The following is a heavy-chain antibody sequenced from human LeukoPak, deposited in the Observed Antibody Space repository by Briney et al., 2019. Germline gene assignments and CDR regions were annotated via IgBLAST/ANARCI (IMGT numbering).Heavy chain of an antibody. D-gene: IGHD2-2*02. CDR2: ISAYNGNT. CDR3: ARDSAPIYCSSTSCYTSGHDAFDI. CDR1: GYTFTSYG. Sequence: ASVEVSCKASGYTFTSYGISWVRQDPGQGLEWMGWISAYNGNTNYAQKLQGRVTMTTDTSTSTAYMELRSLRSDDTAVYYCARDSAPIYCSSTSCYTSGHDAFDIWGQGTMVTVSS. J-gene: IGHJ3*02. V-gene: IGHV1-18*01.